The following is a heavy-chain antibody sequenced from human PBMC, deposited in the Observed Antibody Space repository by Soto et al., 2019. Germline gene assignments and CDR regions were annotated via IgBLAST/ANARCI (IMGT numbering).Heavy chain of an antibody. CDR1: GFTFNNSG. D-gene: IGHD5-12*01. Sequence: GSLRLSCRVSGFTFNNSGMHWVRQAPGKGLEWMAVISYDGSDKYYADSVKGRVVISRDNSKNTLNLEMNSLRAEDTAIYYCVKDRVPGAYGNYYGMDVWGQGTTVTVSS. CDR2: ISYDGSDK. V-gene: IGHV3-30*18. J-gene: IGHJ6*02. CDR3: VKDRVPGAYGNYYGMDV.